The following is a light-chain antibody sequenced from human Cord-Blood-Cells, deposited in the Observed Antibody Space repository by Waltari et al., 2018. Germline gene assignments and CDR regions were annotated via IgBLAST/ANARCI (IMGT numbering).Light chain of an antibody. V-gene: IGKV3-15*01. J-gene: IGKJ4*01. CDR3: QQYNNWPPLA. CDR1: QSVSSN. Sequence: EIVLTQPPATLSVSPGERATLSCRASQSVSSNLAWYQQKPGQAPRLLIYGASTRATGIPARFSGSGYGTEVTLTISSLQSEDFAVYYCQQYNNWPPLAFGGGTKVEIK. CDR2: GAS.